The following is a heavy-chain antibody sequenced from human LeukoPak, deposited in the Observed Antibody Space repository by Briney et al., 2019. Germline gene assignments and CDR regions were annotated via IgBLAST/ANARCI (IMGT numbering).Heavy chain of an antibody. J-gene: IGHJ3*02. CDR3: AKMLLNYYDTSGGAFDI. D-gene: IGHD3-22*01. V-gene: IGHV3-23*01. CDR1: GFTFSSYA. CDR2: VSGSGVST. Sequence: PGGSLRLSRAASGFTFSSYAMSWVRQAPGKGLEWVSAVSGSGVSTYYADSVKGRFTISRDNSKNTLYLQMHSLRAEDTAVYYCAKMLLNYYDTSGGAFDIWGQGTMVTVSS.